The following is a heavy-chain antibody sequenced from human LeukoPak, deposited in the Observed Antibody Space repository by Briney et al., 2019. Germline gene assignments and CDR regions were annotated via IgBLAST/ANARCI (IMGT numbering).Heavy chain of an antibody. D-gene: IGHD5-12*01. Sequence: PSETLSLTCTVSGDSISSYYWSWIRQPPGKGLEWIGEINHSGSTNYNPSLKSRVTISVDTSKNQFSLKLSSVTAADTAVYYCARGEWLRSWFGYWGQGTLVTVSS. J-gene: IGHJ4*02. CDR2: INHSGST. V-gene: IGHV4-34*01. CDR3: ARGEWLRSWFGY. CDR1: GDSISSYY.